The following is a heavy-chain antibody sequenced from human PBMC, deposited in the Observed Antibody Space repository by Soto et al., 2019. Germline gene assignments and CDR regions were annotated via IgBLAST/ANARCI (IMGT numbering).Heavy chain of an antibody. V-gene: IGHV3-23*01. CDR3: AKDPLTGTKVNYYFDY. CDR2: ISGSGGST. D-gene: IGHD1-7*01. CDR1: GFTFSSYA. Sequence: PGGSLRLSCAASGFTFSSYAMSWVRQAPGKGLEWVSAISGSGGSTYYADSVKGRFTISRYNSKNTLYLQMNSLRAEDTAVYYCAKDPLTGTKVNYYFDYWGQGTLVTVSS. J-gene: IGHJ4*02.